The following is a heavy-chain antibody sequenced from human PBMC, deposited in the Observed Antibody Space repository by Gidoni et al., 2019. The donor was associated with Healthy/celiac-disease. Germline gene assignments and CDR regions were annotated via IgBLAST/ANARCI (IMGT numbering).Heavy chain of an antibody. CDR2: INHSGST. D-gene: IGHD6-13*01. Sequence: QVQLQQWGAGLLKPSETLSLTCAVYGGSFSGYYWSWIRQPPGKGLEWIGEINHSGSTNYNPSLKSRVTISVDTSKNQFSLKLSSVTAADTAVYYCARQPRGYSSSWRPGAFDIWGQGTMVTVSS. V-gene: IGHV4-34*01. CDR1: GGSFSGYY. J-gene: IGHJ3*02. CDR3: ARQPRGYSSSWRPGAFDI.